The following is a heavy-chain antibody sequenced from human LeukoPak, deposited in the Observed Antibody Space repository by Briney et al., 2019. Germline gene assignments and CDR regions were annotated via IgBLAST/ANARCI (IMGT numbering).Heavy chain of an antibody. V-gene: IGHV5-10-1*01. CDR3: ARYYDILTGPFDY. Sequence: GESLKISCKGSGYSFTTYWIGWVRQMPGKGLEWMGRIDPSDSYTNYSPSFQGHVTISADKSISTAYLQWSSLKASDTAMYYCARYYDILTGPFDYWGQGTLVTVSS. J-gene: IGHJ4*02. CDR1: GYSFTTYW. D-gene: IGHD3-9*01. CDR2: IDPSDSYT.